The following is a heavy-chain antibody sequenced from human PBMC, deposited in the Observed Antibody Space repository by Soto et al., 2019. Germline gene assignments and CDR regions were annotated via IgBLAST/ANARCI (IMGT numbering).Heavy chain of an antibody. V-gene: IGHV4-59*01. CDR2: IHYSGTT. CDR3: AAGEASSRNFAPYYLDF. CDR1: GGSLRNYF. D-gene: IGHD6-13*01. Sequence: SETLSLTCPVSGGSLRNYFWTWIRQPPGQGLEWIGYIHYSGTTSFFPSYNPSLRRLVTISEDTSKNQFSLKFLSVTTADTAVYFCAAGEASSRNFAPYYLDFWGQGTTVTVSS. J-gene: IGHJ4*02.